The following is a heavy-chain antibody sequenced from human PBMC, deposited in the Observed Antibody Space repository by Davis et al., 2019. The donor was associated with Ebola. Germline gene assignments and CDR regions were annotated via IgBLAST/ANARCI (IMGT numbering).Heavy chain of an antibody. D-gene: IGHD4-17*01. V-gene: IGHV3-33*01. CDR3: ARDISYGALTFDS. J-gene: IGHJ4*02. CDR1: GFRFSAHG. CDR2: IQFDGSKK. Sequence: PGGSLRLSCAASGFRFSAHGMHWVRQAPGKGLEWVAAIQFDGSKKYYADSVRGRATIFRDDSRSTMYLEMNSLRVEDTALYYCARDISYGALTFDSWGQGTLVTVSS.